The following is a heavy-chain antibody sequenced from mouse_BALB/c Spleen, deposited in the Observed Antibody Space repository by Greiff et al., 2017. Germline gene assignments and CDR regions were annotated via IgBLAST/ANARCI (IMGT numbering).Heavy chain of an antibody. V-gene: IGHV5-4*02. J-gene: IGHJ4*01. CDR3: ARDRTGLDY. CDR1: GFTFSDYY. CDR2: ISDGGSYT. Sequence: DVKLVESGGGLVKPGGSLKLSCAASGFTFSDYYMYWVRQTPEKRLEWVATISDGGSYTYYPDSVKGRFTISRDNAKNNLYLQMSSLKSEDTAMYYCARDRTGLDYWGQGTSVTVSS. D-gene: IGHD4-1*01.